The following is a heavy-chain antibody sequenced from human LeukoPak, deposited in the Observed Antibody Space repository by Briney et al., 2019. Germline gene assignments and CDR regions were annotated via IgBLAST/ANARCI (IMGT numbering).Heavy chain of an antibody. CDR1: GFTFSSHS. D-gene: IGHD5-24*01. CDR2: ITPSGFTV. Sequence: GGSLRLSCAASGFTFSSHSMNWVRQAPGKGLEWLPYITPSGFTVYSDSVQGRFTISRDSAKNSVYLQMNSLTAEDTAMYYCARDNRYGYDYWGQGTLVTVSS. J-gene: IGHJ4*02. CDR3: ARDNRYGYDY. V-gene: IGHV3-48*04.